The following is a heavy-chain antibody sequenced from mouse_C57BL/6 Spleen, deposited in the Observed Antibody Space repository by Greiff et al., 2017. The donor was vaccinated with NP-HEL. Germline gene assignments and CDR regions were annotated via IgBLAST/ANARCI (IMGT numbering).Heavy chain of an antibody. J-gene: IGHJ3*01. CDR3: ARGYYDYTAWFAY. Sequence: VQLQQSGPELVKPGASVKISCKASGYAFSSSWMNWVKQRPGKGLEWIGRIYPGDGDTNYNGTFKGKATLTADKSSSTAYMQLSSLTSEDSAVYFCARGYYDYTAWFAYWGQGTLVTVSA. D-gene: IGHD2-4*01. CDR1: GYAFSSSW. CDR2: IYPGDGDT. V-gene: IGHV1-82*01.